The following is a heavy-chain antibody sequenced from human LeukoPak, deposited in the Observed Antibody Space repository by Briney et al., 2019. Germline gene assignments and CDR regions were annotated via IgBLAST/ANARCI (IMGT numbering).Heavy chain of an antibody. V-gene: IGHV3-21*01. CDR1: GFTFSTYS. D-gene: IGHD1-26*01. Sequence: GGSLRLSCAASGFTFSTYSMNWVRQAPGKGLEWVSSISSSSSYIYYADSVKGRFTISRDNAKNSLYLQMNSLRAEDTAVYYCAMEGYSGNYPAYWGQGTLITVSS. J-gene: IGHJ4*02. CDR3: AMEGYSGNYPAY. CDR2: ISSSSSYI.